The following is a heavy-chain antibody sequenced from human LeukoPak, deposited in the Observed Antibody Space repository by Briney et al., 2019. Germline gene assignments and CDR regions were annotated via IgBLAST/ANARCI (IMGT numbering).Heavy chain of an antibody. Sequence: TGGSLRLSCSASGFTFSSYAMHWVRQAPGKGLEYVSAISSNGGSTYYADSVKGRFTISRDNSKNTLYLQMSSLRAEGTAVYYCVIKTTKAIAVADYYFDYWGQGTLVTVSS. CDR2: ISSNGGST. CDR1: GFTFSSYA. V-gene: IGHV3-64D*09. J-gene: IGHJ4*02. D-gene: IGHD6-19*01. CDR3: VIKTTKAIAVADYYFDY.